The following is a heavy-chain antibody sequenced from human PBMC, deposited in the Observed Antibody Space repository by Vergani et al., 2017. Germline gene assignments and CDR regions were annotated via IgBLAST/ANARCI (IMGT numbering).Heavy chain of an antibody. J-gene: IGHJ2*01. Sequence: EVQLVESGGGLVQPGGSLRLSCAASGFTFSSYWMSWVRQAPGKGLEGVANIKQDGSEKYYVDSVRGRFTISRDNAKNSLYLQMNSLRAEDTAVYYCARWYSSGWSPLGYFDLWGRGTLVTVSS. D-gene: IGHD6-19*01. CDR3: ARWYSSGWSPLGYFDL. CDR1: GFTFSSYW. V-gene: IGHV3-7*03. CDR2: IKQDGSEK.